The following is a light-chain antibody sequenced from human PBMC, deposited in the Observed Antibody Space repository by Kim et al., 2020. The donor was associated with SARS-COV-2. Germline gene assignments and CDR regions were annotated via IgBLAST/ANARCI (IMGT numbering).Light chain of an antibody. CDR3: QQYSNWPPLS. Sequence: SPGERATRACRASKRVGSKLAWYPHKPGQGPRVLIFGSSNRATGIPARFSGSGSGTEFTLTISSLQYEDFAVYFCQQYSNWPPLSFGEGNKVDIK. J-gene: IGKJ4*01. CDR1: KRVGSK. CDR2: GSS. V-gene: IGKV3-15*01.